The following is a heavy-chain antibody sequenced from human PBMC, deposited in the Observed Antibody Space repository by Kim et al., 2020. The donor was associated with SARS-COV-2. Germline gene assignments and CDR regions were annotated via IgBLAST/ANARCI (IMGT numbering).Heavy chain of an antibody. D-gene: IGHD1-1*01. CDR3: ARGCFRNDFDV. J-gene: IGHJ6*02. CDR2: ISNDGSST. Sequence: GGSLRLSCAASGFTFNDYWLNWVRQAPGKGLVWVSLISNDGSSTNYADSVKGRFTMSRDNAKNTVYLQMNRLRAEDTAVYYCARGCFRNDFDVGGQGTRVTVSS. V-gene: IGHV3-74*01. CDR1: GFTFNDYW.